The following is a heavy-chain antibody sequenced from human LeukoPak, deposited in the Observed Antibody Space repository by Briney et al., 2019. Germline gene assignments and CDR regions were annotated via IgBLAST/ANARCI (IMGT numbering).Heavy chain of an antibody. J-gene: IGHJ3*02. D-gene: IGHD6-13*01. CDR1: GFTFSSQW. Sequence: GGSLRLSCAGSGFTFSSQWMSWVRQAPGKGLEWLSYINGGGSTIYYADSVKGRFTISRDNAKNSLHLQMNSLRADDTAVYYCARYSSTWNVAFDIWGQGTMVTVSS. CDR3: ARYSSTWNVAFDI. V-gene: IGHV3-48*03. CDR2: INGGGSTI.